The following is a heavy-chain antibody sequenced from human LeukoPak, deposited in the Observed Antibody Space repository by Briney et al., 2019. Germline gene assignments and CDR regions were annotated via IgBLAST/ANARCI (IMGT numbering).Heavy chain of an antibody. J-gene: IGHJ5*02. V-gene: IGHV3-30-3*01. CDR3: ARPHRIWFGGDSLNCFDP. CDR2: ISYDGSNK. CDR1: GFTFSSYA. D-gene: IGHD3-10*01. Sequence: GGSLRLSCAASGFTFSSYAMSWVRQAPGKGLEWVAVISYDGSNKYYPNSVKGRFTISRDNSKNTLYLQMNSLRVEDTAVYYCARPHRIWFGGDSLNCFDPWGQGTLVTVSS.